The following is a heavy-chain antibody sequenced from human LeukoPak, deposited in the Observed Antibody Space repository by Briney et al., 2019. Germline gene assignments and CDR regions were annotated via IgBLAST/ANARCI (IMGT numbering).Heavy chain of an antibody. D-gene: IGHD2-15*01. CDR2: ISSSRRDI. CDR3: ARSGRYCSGGSCYQEASLDY. CDR1: GFTFSSFT. V-gene: IGHV3-21*01. J-gene: IGHJ4*02. Sequence: PGGTLRLSCAAYGFTFSSFTMNWVRQAPGKGLEWVAAISSSRRDIFYADPMKGGFSISRDNTHNSLSLQMNSLRAEDTAVYYCARSGRYCSGGSCYQEASLDYWGQGTLVTVSS.